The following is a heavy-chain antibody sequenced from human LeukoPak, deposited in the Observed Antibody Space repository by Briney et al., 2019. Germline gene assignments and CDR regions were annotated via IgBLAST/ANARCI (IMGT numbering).Heavy chain of an antibody. CDR2: INPNSGGT. V-gene: IGHV1-2*02. CDR1: GYTFTGYY. Sequence: GASVKVSCKASGYTFTGYYMHLVRQAPGQGLEWMGWINPNSGGTNYAQKFQGRVTMTRDTSISTAYMELSRLRSDDTAVYYCARAPAAIFTVDYWGQGTLVTVSS. J-gene: IGHJ4*02. CDR3: ARAPAAIFTVDY. D-gene: IGHD2/OR15-2a*01.